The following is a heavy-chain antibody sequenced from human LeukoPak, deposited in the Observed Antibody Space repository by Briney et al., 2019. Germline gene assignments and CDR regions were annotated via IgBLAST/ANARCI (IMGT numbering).Heavy chain of an antibody. Sequence: PGGSLRLSCAASGFTFSSYWMHWVRQAPGKGLVWVSRINSDGSSTSYADSVKGRLTISRDNAKNTLYLQMNSLRAEDTAVYYCARGRWGRPDDAFDIWGQGTMVTVSS. J-gene: IGHJ3*02. V-gene: IGHV3-74*01. CDR3: ARGRWGRPDDAFDI. CDR1: GFTFSSYW. D-gene: IGHD4-23*01. CDR2: INSDGSST.